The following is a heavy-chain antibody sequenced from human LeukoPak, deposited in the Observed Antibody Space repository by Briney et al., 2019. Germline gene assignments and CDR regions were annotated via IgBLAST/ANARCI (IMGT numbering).Heavy chain of an antibody. CDR3: AKPASPYCSSNTCPTHAYYHYGMNV. Sequence: PGRSLRLSCAASGFSFSSYGMHWVRQAPGKGLEWVAVISYDGSNKYYADSVKGRFTVSRDNPKNTLYLQMNSLRTEDTAVYYCAKPASPYCSSNTCPTHAYYHYGMNVWGKGTTVTVSS. D-gene: IGHD2-2*01. J-gene: IGHJ6*04. V-gene: IGHV3-30*18. CDR2: ISYDGSNK. CDR1: GFSFSSYG.